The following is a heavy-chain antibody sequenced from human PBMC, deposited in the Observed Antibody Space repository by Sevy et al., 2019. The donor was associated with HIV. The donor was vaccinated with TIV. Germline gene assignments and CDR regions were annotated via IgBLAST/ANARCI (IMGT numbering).Heavy chain of an antibody. V-gene: IGHV3-7*01. CDR2: IKQDGSEK. CDR3: ARGVLPAAPTNYYYYYGMDV. D-gene: IGHD2-2*01. J-gene: IGHJ6*02. Sequence: GGSLRLSCAASGFTFSSYWMSWVRQAPGKGLEWVANIKQDGSEKYYVDSVKGRFTISRDNAKNSLYLQMNSLRAEDTAVYYCARGVLPAAPTNYYYYYGMDVWGQGTTVTVSS. CDR1: GFTFSSYW.